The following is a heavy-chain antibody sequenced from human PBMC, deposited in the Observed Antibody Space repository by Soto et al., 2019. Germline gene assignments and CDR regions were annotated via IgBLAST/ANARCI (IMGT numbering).Heavy chain of an antibody. CDR3: ARARAPTDSLYWFAP. J-gene: IGHJ5*02. Sequence: QVQLVQSGAEVKKPGSSVKVSCKASGGTFSSYPISWVRQAPGQGLEWMGRIIPILNIANYAQKFQGRVTLTADKSTNAAYVGLSSLRSEDTSVYYCARARAPTDSLYWFAPWGEGTLVTVSS. V-gene: IGHV1-69*02. D-gene: IGHD2-21*01. CDR1: GGTFSSYP. CDR2: IIPILNIA.